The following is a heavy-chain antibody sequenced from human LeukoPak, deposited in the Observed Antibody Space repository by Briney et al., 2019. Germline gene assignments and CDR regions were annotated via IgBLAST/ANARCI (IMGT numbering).Heavy chain of an antibody. J-gene: IGHJ2*01. CDR2: INSDGSST. D-gene: IGHD3-22*01. CDR3: ATVMYYYDSSRYWYFDL. V-gene: IGHV3-74*01. CDR1: GFTFSSYW. Sequence: GGSLRLSCAASGFTFSSYWMHWVRQAPGKGLVWVSRINSDGSSTSYADSVKGRFTISRDNAKNTLYLQMNSLRAEDTAVYYCATVMYYYDSSRYWYFDLWGRGTLVTVSS.